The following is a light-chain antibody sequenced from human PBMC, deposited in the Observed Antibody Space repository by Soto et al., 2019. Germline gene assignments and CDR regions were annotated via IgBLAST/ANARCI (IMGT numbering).Light chain of an antibody. CDR3: QQYASSPALT. Sequence: EIVLTQSPGTLSLSPGERATLSCRASQSVSRNYLAWYQQKPGQAPRLLIYGASRRATGIPDRFRGSGFGTEFTLTIRRLEPADFAVYYCQQYASSPALTCGGGTRVEIK. V-gene: IGKV3-20*01. J-gene: IGKJ4*01. CDR2: GAS. CDR1: QSVSRNY.